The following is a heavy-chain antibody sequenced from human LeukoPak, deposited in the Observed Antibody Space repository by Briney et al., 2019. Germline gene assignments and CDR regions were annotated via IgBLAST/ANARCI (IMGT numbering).Heavy chain of an antibody. CDR1: GFTFSDYT. D-gene: IGHD5-24*01. CDR2: MSASGHSS. Sequence: GGSLRLSCAASGFTFSDYTMTWVRQAPGKGLEWVATMSASGHSSYYAESVKGRFTISRDNSKNTLYLQMNSPRAEDTAVYYCTRARDGYNYNAFDIWGQGTMVTVSS. CDR3: TRARDGYNYNAFDI. J-gene: IGHJ3*02. V-gene: IGHV3-23*01.